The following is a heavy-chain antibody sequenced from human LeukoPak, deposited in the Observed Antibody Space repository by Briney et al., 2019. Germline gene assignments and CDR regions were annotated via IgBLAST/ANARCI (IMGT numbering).Heavy chain of an antibody. V-gene: IGHV3-53*01. CDR1: GFTFSSYA. Sequence: GGSLRLSCAASGFTFSSYAMHWVRQAPGKGLEWVSVIYSGGTTYYGDSVEGRFTISRDNSRNTLNLQMNSLRAEDTAVYFCARGQSGDPAFDIWGQGAMVTVSS. J-gene: IGHJ3*02. D-gene: IGHD4-17*01. CDR2: IYSGGTT. CDR3: ARGQSGDPAFDI.